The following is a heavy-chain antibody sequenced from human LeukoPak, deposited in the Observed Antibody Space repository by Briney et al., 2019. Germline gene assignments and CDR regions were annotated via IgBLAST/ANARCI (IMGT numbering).Heavy chain of an antibody. CDR2: SGRDGAT. V-gene: IGHV3-23*01. Sequence: SGGSLRLSCAASGFTFSRYTMSWVRQAPGKGLEWVSGSGRDGATYYVDSVKGRFIISRDDSKNTVYLQMNSLRADDTAVYYCANLEITMIRGPWGQGTLVTVSS. J-gene: IGHJ5*02. D-gene: IGHD3-10*01. CDR3: ANLEITMIRGP. CDR1: GFTFSRYT.